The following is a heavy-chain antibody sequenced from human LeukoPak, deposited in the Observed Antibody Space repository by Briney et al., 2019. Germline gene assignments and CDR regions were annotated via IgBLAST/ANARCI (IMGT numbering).Heavy chain of an antibody. J-gene: IGHJ5*02. Sequence: PGASVKVSCKASGGTFSSYAISWVRQAPGQGLEWMGRIIPILGIANYAQKFQGRVAMTRDTSTSTVYMELSSLTSGDTAVYYCATSDSTTGNWFDPWGQGTRVSVSS. CDR3: ATSDSTTGNWFDP. D-gene: IGHD2-21*01. CDR2: IIPILGIA. V-gene: IGHV1-69*04. CDR1: GGTFSSYA.